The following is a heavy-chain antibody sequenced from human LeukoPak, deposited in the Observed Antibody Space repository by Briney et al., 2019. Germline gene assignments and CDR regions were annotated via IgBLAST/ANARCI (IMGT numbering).Heavy chain of an antibody. J-gene: IGHJ4*02. D-gene: IGHD6-13*01. V-gene: IGHV3-30*02. CDR1: GFTFSSYG. CDR3: AKASAGSSWYLGDDY. CDR2: IRYDGSDK. Sequence: GGSLRLSCAASGFTFSSYGMHWVRQAPGKGLEWVAFIRYDGSDKYYADSVKGRFTISRDNSKNTLYLQMNSLGAEDTAVYYCAKASAGSSWYLGDDYWGQGSLVTVSS.